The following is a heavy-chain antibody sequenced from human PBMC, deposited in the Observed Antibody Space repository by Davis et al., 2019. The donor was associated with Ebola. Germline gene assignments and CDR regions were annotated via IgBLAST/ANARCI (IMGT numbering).Heavy chain of an antibody. CDR3: ARESESGIDY. D-gene: IGHD3-3*01. Sequence: AASVKVSCKASGGTFSSYAISWVRQAPGQGLEWMGGIIPIFGTANYAQKFQGRVTISADDSTSTVYMELTSLGSEDTAVYYCARESESGIDYWGRGTLVTVSS. J-gene: IGHJ4*02. CDR2: IIPIFGTA. V-gene: IGHV1-69*13. CDR1: GGTFSSYA.